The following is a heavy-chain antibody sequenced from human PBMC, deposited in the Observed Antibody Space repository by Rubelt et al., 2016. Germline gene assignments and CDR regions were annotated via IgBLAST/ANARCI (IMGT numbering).Heavy chain of an antibody. CDR3: ARDRRTGTMADEYNWFDP. CDR2: IYYSGST. D-gene: IGHD1-7*01. V-gene: IGHV4-31*03. J-gene: IGHJ5*02. CDR1: GGSISSGGYY. Sequence: QLQLQESGPGLVKPSQTLSLTCTVSGGSISSGGYYWSWIRQHPGKGLEWIGYIYYSGSTYYNPSLQRRVTISVDTSKNQFSLKLSFVTAAETAVYYCARDRRTGTMADEYNWFDPWGQGTLVTVSS.